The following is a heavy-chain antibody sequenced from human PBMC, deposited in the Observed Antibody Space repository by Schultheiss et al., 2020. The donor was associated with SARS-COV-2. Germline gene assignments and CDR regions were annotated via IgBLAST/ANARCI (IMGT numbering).Heavy chain of an antibody. CDR3: ARGEIVAPLDY. V-gene: IGHV4-34*01. CDR1: GGSFSGYY. Sequence: SETLSLTCAVYGGSFSGYYWSWIRQPPGKGLEWIGEINHSGSTNYNPSLKSRVTISVDTSKNQFSLKLSSVTAADTAVYYCARGEIVAPLDYWGQGTLVTVSS. D-gene: IGHD2-21*01. CDR2: INHSGST. J-gene: IGHJ4*02.